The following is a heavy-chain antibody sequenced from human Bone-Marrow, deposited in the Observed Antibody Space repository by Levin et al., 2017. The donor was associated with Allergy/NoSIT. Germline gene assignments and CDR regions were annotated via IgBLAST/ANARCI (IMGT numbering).Heavy chain of an antibody. CDR2: INHSGST. J-gene: IGHJ4*02. Sequence: SETLSLTCAVYGGSFSGYYWSWIRQPPGKGLEWIGEINHSGSTNYNPSLKSRVTISVDTSKNKFSLKLSSVTAADTAVYYCARNLGVDYYFDYWGQGTLVTVSS. CDR1: GGSFSGYY. CDR3: ARNLGVDYYFDY. D-gene: IGHD2-8*01. V-gene: IGHV4-34*01.